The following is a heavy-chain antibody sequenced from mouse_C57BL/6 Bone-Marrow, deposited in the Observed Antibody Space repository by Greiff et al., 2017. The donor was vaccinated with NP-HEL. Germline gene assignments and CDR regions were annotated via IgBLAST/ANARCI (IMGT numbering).Heavy chain of an antibody. Sequence: QVHVKQPGAELVKPGASVKMSCKASGYTFTSYWITWVKQRPGQGLEWIGDIYPGSGSTNYNEKFKSKATLTVDTSSSTAYMQLSSLTSEDSAVYYCARAHYGSSYDWYFDVWGTGTTVTVSS. CDR3: ARAHYGSSYDWYFDV. CDR1: GYTFTSYW. J-gene: IGHJ1*03. V-gene: IGHV1-55*01. CDR2: IYPGSGST. D-gene: IGHD1-1*01.